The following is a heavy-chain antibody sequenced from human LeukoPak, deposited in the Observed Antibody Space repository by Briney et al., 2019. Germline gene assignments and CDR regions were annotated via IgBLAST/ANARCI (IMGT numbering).Heavy chain of an antibody. CDR3: ARDEVDYGDYNWFDP. CDR1: GGSISSYH. CDR2: IYTSGST. Sequence: SQTLSLTCTVSGGSISSYHWSWIRQPAGKGQEWIGSIYTSGSTNYNPSLKSRVTMSVDTSKNQFSLKLSPVTAADTAVYYCARDEVDYGDYNWFDPWGQGTLVTVSS. D-gene: IGHD4-17*01. V-gene: IGHV4-4*07. J-gene: IGHJ5*02.